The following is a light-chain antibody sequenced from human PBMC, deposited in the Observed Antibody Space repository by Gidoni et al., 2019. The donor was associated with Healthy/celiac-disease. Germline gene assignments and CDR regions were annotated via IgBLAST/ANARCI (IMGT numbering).Light chain of an antibody. CDR2: EGS. J-gene: IGLJ1*01. V-gene: IGLV2-23*01. CDR1: SSDVWSYNL. CDR3: CSYAGSSTLYV. Sequence: QSALTQPASVSGSPGQSITISCTGTSSDVWSYNLVSWYQQHPGKPPKLMIYEGSKRPSGVSNRFSGSKSGNTASLTISGLQAEDEADYYCCSYAGSSTLYVFGTGTKVTVL.